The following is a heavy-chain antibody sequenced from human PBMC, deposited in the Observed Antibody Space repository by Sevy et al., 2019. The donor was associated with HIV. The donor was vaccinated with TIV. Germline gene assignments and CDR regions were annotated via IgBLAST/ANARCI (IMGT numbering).Heavy chain of an antibody. Sequence: GGSLRLSCAASGFTVSSNYMSWVRQAPGKGLEWVSVIYSGGSTYYADSVKGRFTISRDNSKNTLYLQMNSLRAEDTAVYYCARDGYCSGGSCYSGYYYYGMDVRGQGTTDTVSS. V-gene: IGHV3-53*01. D-gene: IGHD2-15*01. CDR2: IYSGGST. J-gene: IGHJ6*02. CDR3: ARDGYCSGGSCYSGYYYYGMDV. CDR1: GFTVSSNY.